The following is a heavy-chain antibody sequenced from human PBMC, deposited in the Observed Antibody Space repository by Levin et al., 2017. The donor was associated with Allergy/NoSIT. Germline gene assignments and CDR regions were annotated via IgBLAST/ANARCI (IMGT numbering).Heavy chain of an antibody. CDR2: VNHSGNT. D-gene: IGHD5-12*01. J-gene: IGHJ6*03. Sequence: GSLRLSCAVYGGSFSGYYWSWIRQPPGKGLEWIGEVNHSGNTNYNPSLKSRVTISVDTSKNQFSLNLISVTAADTAVYFCARGPRDIWSPSYYYYYMDVWGKGTTVTVSS. V-gene: IGHV4-34*01. CDR1: GGSFSGYY. CDR3: ARGPRDIWSPSYYYYYMDV.